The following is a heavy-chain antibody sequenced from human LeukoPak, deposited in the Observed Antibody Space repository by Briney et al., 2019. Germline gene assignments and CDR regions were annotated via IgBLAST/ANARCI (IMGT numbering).Heavy chain of an antibody. CDR2: INPSGGST. J-gene: IGHJ4*02. D-gene: IGHD3-10*01. Sequence: GASVKVSCKVSGDTLTELSMHWVRQAPGQGLEWMGIINPSGGSTSYAQKFQGRVTMTRDTSTSTVYMELSSLRSEDTAVYYCARPYYYGSGSYHYWGQGTLVTVSS. V-gene: IGHV1-46*01. CDR3: ARPYYYGSGSYHY. CDR1: GDTLTELS.